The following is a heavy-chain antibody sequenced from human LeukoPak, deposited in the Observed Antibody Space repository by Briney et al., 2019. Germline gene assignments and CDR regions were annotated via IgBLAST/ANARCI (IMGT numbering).Heavy chain of an antibody. CDR2: ISGSGGST. CDR3: AKDRAAPATPYNWFDP. V-gene: IGHV3-23*01. D-gene: IGHD6-13*01. Sequence: PGGSLRLSCAASGFTFSSYAMSWVRQAPGKGLEWVSTISGSGGSTYYADSVKGRFTISRDNSRTTLYLQKNTLRAEDTAVYYCAKDRAAPATPYNWFDPWGQGTLVNVSS. J-gene: IGHJ5*02. CDR1: GFTFSSYA.